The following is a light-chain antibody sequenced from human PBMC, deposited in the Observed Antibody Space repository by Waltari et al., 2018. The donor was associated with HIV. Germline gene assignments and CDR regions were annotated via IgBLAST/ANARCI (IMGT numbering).Light chain of an antibody. Sequence: IVMTQTPLSLSVTPGQPASISCKSSESLLHSDGKTYLFWYLQKAGQPPQLLIFEVSTRFSGVPDRFSGSGSGTDFTLRISRVEAGDVGIYYCMQSIKLPLTFGQGTRLDIK. J-gene: IGKJ5*01. V-gene: IGKV2D-29*01. CDR2: EVS. CDR3: MQSIKLPLT. CDR1: ESLLHSDGKTY.